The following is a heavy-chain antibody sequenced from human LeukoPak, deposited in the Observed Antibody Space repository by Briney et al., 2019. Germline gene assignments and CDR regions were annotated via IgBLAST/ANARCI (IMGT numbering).Heavy chain of an antibody. D-gene: IGHD2-2*01. J-gene: IGHJ6*02. CDR2: ISGSGGST. CDR3: AKQAPIVVVPAYGTF. Sequence: PGGSLRLSCAASGFTFSSYAMSWVRQAPGKGLKWVSAISGSGGSTYYADSVKGRFTISRDNSKNTLYLRMNSLRAEDTAVYYCAKQAPIVVVPAYGTFWGQGTTVTVSS. V-gene: IGHV3-23*01. CDR1: GFTFSSYA.